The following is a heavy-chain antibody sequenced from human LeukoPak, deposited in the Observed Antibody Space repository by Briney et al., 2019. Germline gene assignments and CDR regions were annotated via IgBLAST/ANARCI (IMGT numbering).Heavy chain of an antibody. D-gene: IGHD4-17*01. CDR2: ISSSSSYI. Sequence: GPLRPSCAASGFTFSSYSMNWVRQPPGRGLEWVSSISSSSSYIYYADSVKGRFTISRDNAKNSLYLQMNSLRAEDTAVYYCARGHDYGVYGGYWGQGTLVTVSS. V-gene: IGHV3-21*01. J-gene: IGHJ4*02. CDR3: ARGHDYGVYGGY. CDR1: GFTFSSYS.